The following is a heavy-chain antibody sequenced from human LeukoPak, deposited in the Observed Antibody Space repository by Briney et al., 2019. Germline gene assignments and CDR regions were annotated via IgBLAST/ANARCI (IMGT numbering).Heavy chain of an antibody. J-gene: IGHJ5*02. CDR3: ARIAGYDILTGYLYNWFDP. Sequence: ASVKVSCKASGYTFTDYYMHWVRQAPGQGLEWMGWINPNSGGTNYAQKFQGRVTMTRDTSISTAYMELSRLRSDDTAVYYCARIAGYDILTGYLYNWFDPWGQGTLVTVSS. D-gene: IGHD3-9*01. CDR2: INPNSGGT. V-gene: IGHV1-2*02. CDR1: GYTFTDYY.